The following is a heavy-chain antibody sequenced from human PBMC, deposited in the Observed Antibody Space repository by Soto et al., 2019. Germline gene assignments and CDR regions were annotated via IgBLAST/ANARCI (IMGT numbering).Heavy chain of an antibody. J-gene: IGHJ4*02. Sequence: SATLSLTCSVSGGSISGSYYYWGWLRQSPGKGPEWIGSVFYTGFTSYNPSLESRVSVSVDTSKNQFSLRLNSVTAADTAVYFWARDPVYCTNVVCPIIDVWGQGLPDTVS. CDR3: ARDPVYCTNVVCPIIDV. CDR1: GGSISGSYYY. V-gene: IGHV4-39*02. CDR2: VFYTGFT. D-gene: IGHD2-8*01.